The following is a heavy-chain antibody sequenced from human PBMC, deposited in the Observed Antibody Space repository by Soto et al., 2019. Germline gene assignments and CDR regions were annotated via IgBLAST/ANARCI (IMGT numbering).Heavy chain of an antibody. CDR3: ARGSLGNSYGNYGMDV. CDR1: GFNFSDYY. Sequence: QVQLVESGGGLVKPGGSLRLSCAASGFNFSDYYMSWIRQAPGKGLEWVSYISRSGSSIYYADSVKGRFTISRDNAKNSLYRQMNSQRAENTAVYYWARGSLGNSYGNYGMDVWGQGTTVTVSS. D-gene: IGHD5-18*01. J-gene: IGHJ6*02. CDR2: ISRSGSSI. V-gene: IGHV3-11*01.